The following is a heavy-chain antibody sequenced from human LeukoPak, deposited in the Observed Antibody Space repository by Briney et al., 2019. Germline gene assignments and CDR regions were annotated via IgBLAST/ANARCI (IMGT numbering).Heavy chain of an antibody. D-gene: IGHD6-13*01. Sequence: SETLSLTCTVSCGSISSYYWSWIRQPPGKGLEWIGYIYYSGSTNYNPSLKSRVTISVDTSKNQFSLKLSSVTAADTAVYYCARGHSSLIDYWGQGTLVTVSS. J-gene: IGHJ4*02. CDR1: CGSISSYY. CDR3: ARGHSSLIDY. CDR2: IYYSGST. V-gene: IGHV4-59*01.